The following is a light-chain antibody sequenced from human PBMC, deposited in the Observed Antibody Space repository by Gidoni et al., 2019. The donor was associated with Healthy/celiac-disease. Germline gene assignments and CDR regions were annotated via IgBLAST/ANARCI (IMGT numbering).Light chain of an antibody. J-gene: IGLJ1*01. CDR3: SSYTSSSNGV. Sequence: QSALTLPASVSGSPGQSITISCTGTSSDVGGYNYVSWYQQHQGKAPKLIIYDVSNRPSGVSNRFSGSKSGNTASLTISGLQAEDEADYYCSSYTSSSNGVFGTGTKVTVL. CDR2: DVS. CDR1: SSDVGGYNY. V-gene: IGLV2-14*01.